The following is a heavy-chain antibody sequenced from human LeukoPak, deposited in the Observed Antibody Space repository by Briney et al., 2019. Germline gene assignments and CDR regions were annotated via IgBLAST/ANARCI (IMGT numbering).Heavy chain of an antibody. J-gene: IGHJ5*02. CDR2: INHSGST. CDR1: GGSFSGYY. Sequence: PSETLSLTCAVYGGSFSGYYWSWIRQPPGKGLEWIGEINHSGSTNYNPSLKSRVTISVDRSKNQFSLKLSSVTAADTAVYYCARRSSTSMNWFDPWDQGTLVTVSS. V-gene: IGHV4-34*01. CDR3: ARRSSTSMNWFDP. D-gene: IGHD2-2*01.